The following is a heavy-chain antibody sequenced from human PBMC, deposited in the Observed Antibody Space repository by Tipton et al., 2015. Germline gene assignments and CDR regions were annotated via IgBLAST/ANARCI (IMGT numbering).Heavy chain of an antibody. CDR2: TYYRTKWFH. CDR3: ARAFYDNSGSLFGF. V-gene: IGHV6-1*01. D-gene: IGHD2/OR15-2a*01. CDR1: GDSVSSNSAA. Sequence: GLVKPSQTLSPTCVISGDSVSSNSAAWNWIRQSPSRGLEWLGRTYYRTKWFHDYAPSVKGRITIEPDTSKNQFSLHLASVTPEDTAVYFCARAFYDNSGSLFGFWDQGNMVAVSS. J-gene: IGHJ4*02.